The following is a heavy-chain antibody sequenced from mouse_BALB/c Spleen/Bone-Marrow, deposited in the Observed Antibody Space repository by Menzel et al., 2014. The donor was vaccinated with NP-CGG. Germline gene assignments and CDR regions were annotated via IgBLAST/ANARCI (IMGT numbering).Heavy chain of an antibody. CDR2: INPSSGYN. V-gene: IGHV1-7*01. CDR3: AGYYYGEGFAY. J-gene: IGHJ3*01. Sequence: QVQLQHPGAELAKPGASVKMSCKASGYTFTSYWMHWVKQRPGQGLEWIGYINPSSGYNEYNQKFKDKATLTADKSSSTAYMQLSSLTSEDSAVYYCAGYYYGEGFAYWGQGTLVTVSA. D-gene: IGHD1-1*01. CDR1: GYTFTSYW.